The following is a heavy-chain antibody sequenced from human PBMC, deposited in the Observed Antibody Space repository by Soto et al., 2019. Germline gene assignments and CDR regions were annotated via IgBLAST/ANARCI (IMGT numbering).Heavy chain of an antibody. J-gene: IGHJ4*02. CDR1: GFTFSSYA. D-gene: IGHD3-3*01. CDR2: ISGSGGST. CDR3: AKDRPGYDFWSGYYHDY. Sequence: GGSLRLSCAASGFTFSSYAMSWVRQAPGKGLEWVSAISGSGGSTYYADSVKGRFTISRDNSKNTLYLQMNSLRAEDTAVYYCAKDRPGYDFWSGYYHDYWGQGTLVTVSS. V-gene: IGHV3-23*01.